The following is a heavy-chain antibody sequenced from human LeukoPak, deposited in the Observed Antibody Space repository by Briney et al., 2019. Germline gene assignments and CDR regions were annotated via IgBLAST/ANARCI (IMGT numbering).Heavy chain of an antibody. Sequence: ASVKVSCKASGGTFSSYAISWVRQAPGQGLEWMGGIIPIFGTANYAQKFQGRVTITADESTSTAYMELSSLRSEDTAVYYCARSYYDSSGYYQGAFDIWGQGTMITVSS. D-gene: IGHD3-22*01. V-gene: IGHV1-69*13. CDR1: GGTFSSYA. CDR3: ARSYYDSSGYYQGAFDI. CDR2: IIPIFGTA. J-gene: IGHJ3*02.